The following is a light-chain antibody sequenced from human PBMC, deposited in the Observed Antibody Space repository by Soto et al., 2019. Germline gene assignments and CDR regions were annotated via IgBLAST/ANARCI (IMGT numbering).Light chain of an antibody. CDR3: SSYTSSSTLLVV. CDR1: SSDGGGYNY. CDR2: DVS. V-gene: IGLV2-14*01. Sequence: QSALTQPASVSGSPGQSITISCTGTSSDGGGYNYVSWYQQHQGKAPKLMIYDVSNRPSGVSNRFSGSKSGNTASLTISGLQAEDEADYYCSSYTSSSTLLVVFGGGTQLTVL. J-gene: IGLJ2*01.